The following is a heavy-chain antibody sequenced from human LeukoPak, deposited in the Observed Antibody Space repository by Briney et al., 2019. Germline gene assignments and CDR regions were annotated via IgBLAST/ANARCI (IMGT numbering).Heavy chain of an antibody. CDR1: GDSMSSSSVYY. V-gene: IGHV4-39*01. CDR2: IYDTGNT. Sequence: PSETLSLTCTVSGDSMSSSSVYYWGWIRQAPGKGLEWIGSIYDTGNTHYSPTLQSRVSIYFEKSQNQFSLKLTSVTAADTAVYYCARLRGYSYAAVPWGRGTLVTVSS. CDR3: ARLRGYSYAAVP. D-gene: IGHD5-18*01. J-gene: IGHJ5*02.